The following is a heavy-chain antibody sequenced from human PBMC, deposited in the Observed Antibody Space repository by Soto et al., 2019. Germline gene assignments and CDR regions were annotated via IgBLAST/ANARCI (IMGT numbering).Heavy chain of an antibody. D-gene: IGHD3-3*02. CDR2: ISGGGGDST. V-gene: IGHV3-23*01. J-gene: IGHJ3*02. CDR3: AKELAIIGKGAFDM. CDR1: GFTFSSYA. Sequence: EVHLLESGGGLVQPGGSLTLSCAASGFTFSSYAMSWVRQAPGKGLEWVSAISGGGGDSTYYADSVKGRLIISKDNSKITLYLPMSSLRADDTAVDYCAKELAIIGKGAFDMWGQGTMVTVSS.